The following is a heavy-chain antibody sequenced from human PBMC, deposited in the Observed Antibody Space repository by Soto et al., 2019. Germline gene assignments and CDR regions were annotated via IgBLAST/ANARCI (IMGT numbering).Heavy chain of an antibody. CDR3: ARPGDYGNNVVFDM. CDR2: IYYTGST. V-gene: IGHV4-39*01. D-gene: IGHD4-17*01. CDR1: GGSISSSRSY. J-gene: IGHJ3*02. Sequence: QLQLQESGPGLVKPSETLSLTCTVSGGSISSSRSYWGWVRQPPGQGLEWIGTIYYTGSTYFNPSLKSRVTISLDTSRNQFSLKLRFVTAADTAIYYCARPGDYGNNVVFDMWGQGTMVTVSS.